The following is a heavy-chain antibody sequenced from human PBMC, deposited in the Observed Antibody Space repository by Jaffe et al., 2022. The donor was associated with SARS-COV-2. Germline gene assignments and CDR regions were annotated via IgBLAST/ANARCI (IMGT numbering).Heavy chain of an antibody. Sequence: QVQLVQSGAEVKKPGASVKVSCKASGYTFTNHDINWVRQASGQGLEWMGWMNPNSGNTGSAQKFQGRVSMTRNTSISTAYMELSSLTSEDTAVYYCARVDMVRSWGLLSNKQFYYYGMDVWGQGTTVTVSS. CDR2: MNPNSGNT. CDR1: GYTFTNHD. V-gene: IGHV1-8*01. CDR3: ARVDMVRSWGLLSNKQFYYYGMDV. D-gene: IGHD3-10*01. J-gene: IGHJ6*02.